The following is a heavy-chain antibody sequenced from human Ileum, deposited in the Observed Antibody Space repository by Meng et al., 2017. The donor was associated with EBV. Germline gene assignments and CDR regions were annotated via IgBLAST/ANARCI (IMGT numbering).Heavy chain of an antibody. V-gene: IGHV1-18*01. Sequence: QVQLVQSGTEVKKPGALVKVSCKTSGYSFSRYVISWVRQAPGQGLEWVGWINPYDGDTNYAQKLQDRVTLTTDTSTSTAYMELRSLRSDDTAVYYCASKQYFFAYWGQGTLVTVSS. J-gene: IGHJ4*02. D-gene: IGHD1/OR15-1a*01. CDR2: INPYDGDT. CDR1: GYSFSRYV. CDR3: ASKQYFFAY.